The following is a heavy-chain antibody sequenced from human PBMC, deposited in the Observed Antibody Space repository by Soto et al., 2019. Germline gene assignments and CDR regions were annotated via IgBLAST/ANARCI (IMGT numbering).Heavy chain of an antibody. CDR3: AKSRDGYNLNAIDD. V-gene: IGHV4-59*01. CDR1: DGSISSYY. D-gene: IGHD5-12*01. CDR2: SFYTGST. Sequence: QVQRQVSGPGLVKPSATLSLTCTVSDGSISSYYWSWIRQPPGKGLDWLGYSFYTGSTNHNPSLKSRVTLSLDMSTNQFSLRLSSLTAADTATYYCAKSRDGYNLNAIDDWGQGFLVTVSS. J-gene: IGHJ4*02.